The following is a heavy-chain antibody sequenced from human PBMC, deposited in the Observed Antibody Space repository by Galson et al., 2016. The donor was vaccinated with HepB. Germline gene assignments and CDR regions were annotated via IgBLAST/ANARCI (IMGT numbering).Heavy chain of an antibody. V-gene: IGHV5-51*01. J-gene: IGHJ6*02. CDR3: VGRGVYAMDV. CDR2: IYPGDSDT. Sequence: QSGAEVKKPGESLTISCKGSGYSFTAYWIGWVRQMPGKGLECMGVIYPGDSDTRYNPSFQGQVTISADKSISTAYLQWSSLKASDTAIYYCVGRGVYAMDVWGQGTTVTVSS. CDR1: GYSFTAYW. D-gene: IGHD3-10*01.